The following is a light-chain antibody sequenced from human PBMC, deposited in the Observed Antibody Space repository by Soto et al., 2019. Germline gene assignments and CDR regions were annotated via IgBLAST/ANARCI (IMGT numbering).Light chain of an antibody. CDR1: STDVGAYNY. Sequence: QSALAQPASVSGSPGQSITISCTGTSTDVGAYNYVAWYQQHPGKAPKLIIYGVTNRPSGVSYRFSASKSGNTASLTISGLHSEDEAHYYCISYTGKSASYVFGTGTKVTVL. CDR3: ISYTGKSASYV. J-gene: IGLJ1*01. CDR2: GVT. V-gene: IGLV2-14*01.